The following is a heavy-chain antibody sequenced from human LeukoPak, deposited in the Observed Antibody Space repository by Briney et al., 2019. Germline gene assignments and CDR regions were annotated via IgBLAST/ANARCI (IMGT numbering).Heavy chain of an antibody. Sequence: PGGSLRLSCAASGLTFSAYWMSWVRQAPGKGLEWVANIKQDGSEKYYVDSVKGRFTISRDNAKNSLYLQMNSLRAEDTAVYYCARGYGDGYLYWGQGTLVTVSS. V-gene: IGHV3-7*01. CDR1: GLTFSAYW. CDR3: ARGYGDGYLY. D-gene: IGHD5-24*01. CDR2: IKQDGSEK. J-gene: IGHJ4*02.